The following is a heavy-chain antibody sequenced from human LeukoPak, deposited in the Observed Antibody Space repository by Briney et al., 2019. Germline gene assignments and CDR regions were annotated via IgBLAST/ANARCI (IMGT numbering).Heavy chain of an antibody. Sequence: GSLRLSCAASGFTFSSYSMNWVRQPPGKGLEWIGTIYYSGSTYYNPSLKSRVTISVDTSKNQFSLKLSSVTAADTAVYYCARHGTVYSGTYYFFDYWGRGTLVTVSS. J-gene: IGHJ4*02. V-gene: IGHV4-39*01. D-gene: IGHD1-26*01. CDR1: GFTFSSYSMN. CDR2: IYYSGST. CDR3: ARHGTVYSGTYYFFDY.